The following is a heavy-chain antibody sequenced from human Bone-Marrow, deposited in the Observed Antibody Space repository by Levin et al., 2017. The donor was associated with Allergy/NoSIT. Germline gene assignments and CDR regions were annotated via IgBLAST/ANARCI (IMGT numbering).Heavy chain of an antibody. CDR2: ISYRGST. J-gene: IGHJ4*02. Sequence: SQTLSLTCTVSGGSISSAGYHWTWIRQYPGKGLEWIGYISYRGSTYFNPSLKSRLTMSIDTSEQHFSLNLTSVSAAETAIYYCARLDGYSFDYWGKGALVTVSS. V-gene: IGHV4-31*03. CDR3: ARLDGYSFDY. D-gene: IGHD1-1*01. CDR1: GGSISSAGYH.